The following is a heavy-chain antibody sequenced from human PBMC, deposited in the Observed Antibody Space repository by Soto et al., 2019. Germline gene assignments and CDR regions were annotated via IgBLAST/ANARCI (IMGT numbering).Heavy chain of an antibody. CDR1: GYCFTRYW. Sequence: VSLKVSCRVCGYCFTRYWMYWVRQMPGKGLEWMGRIDPSDSYTNYSPSFQGHVTISADKSISTAYLQWSSLKASDTAMYYCARYFVEWPYGMDVWGQGTTVTVSS. CDR3: ARYFVEWPYGMDV. CDR2: IDPSDSYT. D-gene: IGHD1-26*01. J-gene: IGHJ6*02. V-gene: IGHV5-10-1*01.